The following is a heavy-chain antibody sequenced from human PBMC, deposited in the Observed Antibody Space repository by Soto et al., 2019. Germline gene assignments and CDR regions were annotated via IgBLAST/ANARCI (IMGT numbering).Heavy chain of an antibody. CDR1: CGSISSGDYY. CDR3: ARVGHISSWNPNWFDP. Sequence: SETLSLTCTVSCGSISSGDYYWSWIRQPPGKGLEWIGYIYYSGSTYYNPSLKSRVTISIDTSENQFSLKVNSVTAADTAVYYCARVGHISSWNPNWFDPWGQGTLVTVSS. V-gene: IGHV4-30-4*01. D-gene: IGHD6-13*01. J-gene: IGHJ5*02. CDR2: IYYSGST.